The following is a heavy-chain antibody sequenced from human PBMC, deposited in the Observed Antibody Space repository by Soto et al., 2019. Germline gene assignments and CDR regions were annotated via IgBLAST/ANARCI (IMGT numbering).Heavy chain of an antibody. J-gene: IGHJ5*02. D-gene: IGHD2-15*01. CDR1: GFTLSDAW. CDR2: IKSKSDGGTT. CDR3: TTDLWRIAVVVGSTGYFNP. Sequence: PGGSLSLSCAASGFTLSDAWMSWVRQAPGKGLDWVGRIKSKSDGGTTEYAAPVRGRFTISRDDSKNTLYLQMNSLKTEDTAVYYCTTDLWRIAVVVGSTGYFNPWGQGTPVTVSS. V-gene: IGHV3-15*01.